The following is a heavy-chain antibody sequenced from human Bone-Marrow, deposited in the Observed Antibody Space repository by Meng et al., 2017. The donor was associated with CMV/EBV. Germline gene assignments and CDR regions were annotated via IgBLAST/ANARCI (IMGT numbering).Heavy chain of an antibody. V-gene: IGHV1-69*02. CDR1: GGTSNTYA. Sequence: QVQLVQSGAEVKKPGSSVKVSCKASGGTSNTYAITWVRQAPGQGLEWMGRIIPVLGIAIYAQKFQGRVIITADKSTSTAYMELSSLRSEDTAMYYCTRNGFPEGGYYFDYWGRGTLVTVSS. CDR3: TRNGFPEGGYYFDY. D-gene: IGHD2-15*01. CDR2: IIPVLGIA. J-gene: IGHJ4*02.